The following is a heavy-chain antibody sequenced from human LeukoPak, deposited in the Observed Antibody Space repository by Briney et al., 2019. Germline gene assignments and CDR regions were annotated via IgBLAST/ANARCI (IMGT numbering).Heavy chain of an antibody. V-gene: IGHV1-69*01. D-gene: IGHD1-26*01. CDR1: GGTFSSYA. CDR2: IIPIFGTA. CDR3: ARTIVGTIGGGGYYFDY. J-gene: IGHJ4*02. Sequence: SVTVSCKASGGTFSSYAISWVRQAPGQGLEWMGGIIPIFGTANYAQKFQGRVTITADESTSTAYMELSSLRSEDTAVYYCARTIVGTIGGGGYYFDYWGQGTLVTVSS.